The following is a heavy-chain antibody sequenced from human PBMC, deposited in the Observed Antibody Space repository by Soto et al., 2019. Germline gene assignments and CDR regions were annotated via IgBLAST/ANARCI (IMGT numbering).Heavy chain of an antibody. CDR2: IYHIGRT. D-gene: IGHD5-12*01. J-gene: IGHJ4*02. CDR1: GGSISSGGYS. CDR3: AAGGGLPRYS. V-gene: IGHV4-30-2*02. Sequence: QLQLQESGSGLVKPSQTLSLTCAVSGGSISSGGYSWSWIRQPPGQGLEWSGYIYHIGRTYYNPSLKSRVTISVDRSKNQFSLKLISVTAADTAVYYCAAGGGLPRYSWGQGTLVTVSS.